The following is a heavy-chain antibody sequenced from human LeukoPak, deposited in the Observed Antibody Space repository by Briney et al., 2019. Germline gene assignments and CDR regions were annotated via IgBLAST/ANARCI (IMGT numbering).Heavy chain of an antibody. CDR1: GFTFSSYV. CDR2: ISSSGSTI. Sequence: PGGSLRLSYAASGFTFSSYVMSWVRQAPGEGLEWVSYISSSGSTIYYADSVKGRFTISRDNAKNSLSLQMNSLRVEDTAVYYCARGLQVWSCWPYYYRGQGILVTVSS. D-gene: IGHD6-19*01. J-gene: IGHJ4*02. V-gene: IGHV3-48*03. CDR3: ARGLQVWSCWPYYY.